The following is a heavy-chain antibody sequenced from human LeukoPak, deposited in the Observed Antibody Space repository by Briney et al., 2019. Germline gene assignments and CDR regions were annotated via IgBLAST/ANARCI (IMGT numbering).Heavy chain of an antibody. V-gene: IGHV3-64*01. Sequence: GGSLRLSCAASGFTFSSYAMHWVRQAPGKGLEYVSAISSNGGSTYYANSVKGRFTISRDNSKNTLYLQMGSLRAEDMAVYYCARDSRYYDILTGYAWFDPWGQGTLVTVSS. D-gene: IGHD3-9*01. CDR3: ARDSRYYDILTGYAWFDP. CDR1: GFTFSSYA. J-gene: IGHJ5*02. CDR2: ISSNGGST.